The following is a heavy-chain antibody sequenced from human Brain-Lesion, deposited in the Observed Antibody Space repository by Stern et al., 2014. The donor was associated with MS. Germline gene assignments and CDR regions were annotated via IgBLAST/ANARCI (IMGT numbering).Heavy chain of an antibody. J-gene: IGHJ4*02. Sequence: QLVQSGPGLVQPSETLSLTCTVSGGSISSSSYYWGWIRQPPGKGLEWIGSIYYRGSTYYNPSLKSRATISRDTSKNQFSLRLSSVTAADTAVYFCAKLWLGELPESPFDYWGQGTLVTVSS. D-gene: IGHD3-10*01. CDR2: IYYRGST. CDR3: AKLWLGELPESPFDY. CDR1: GGSISSSSYY. V-gene: IGHV4-39*01.